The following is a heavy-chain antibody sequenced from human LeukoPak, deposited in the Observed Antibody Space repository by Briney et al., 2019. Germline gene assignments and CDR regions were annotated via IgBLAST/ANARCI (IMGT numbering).Heavy chain of an antibody. D-gene: IGHD4/OR15-4a*01. CDR2: IYHSGST. CDR3: VRVPFAFYGMEV. Sequence: SGTLSLTCAVSSDSIRSNNWWSWVRQPPGKGLEWIGEIYHSGSTNYNPSLKSRVTISADTSKNQLSLKLNSVTAADTAVYYCVRVPFAFYGMEVWGKGTTVSVSS. V-gene: IGHV4-4*02. CDR1: SDSIRSNNW. J-gene: IGHJ6*04.